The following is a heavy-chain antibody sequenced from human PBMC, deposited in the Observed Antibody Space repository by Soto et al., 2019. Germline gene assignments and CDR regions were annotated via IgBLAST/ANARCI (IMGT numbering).Heavy chain of an antibody. J-gene: IGHJ4*02. Sequence: GGSLRLSCAASGFTFSNAWMSWVRQAPGKGLEWVGRIKSKTDGGTTDYAAPVKGRFTISRDDSKNTLYLQMNSLKTEDTAVYYCTTSYRSYYYGSGSYFDYWGQGTLVTVSS. CDR3: TTSYRSYYYGSGSYFDY. V-gene: IGHV3-15*01. D-gene: IGHD3-10*01. CDR2: IKSKTDGGTT. CDR1: GFTFSNAW.